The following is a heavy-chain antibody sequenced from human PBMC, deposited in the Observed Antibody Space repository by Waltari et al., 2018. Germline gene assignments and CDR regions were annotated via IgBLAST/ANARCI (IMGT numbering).Heavy chain of an antibody. CDR2: INTDGSST. CDR1: GFTFSSYW. D-gene: IGHD3-9*01. V-gene: IGHV3-74*01. CDR3: ARAPFDWLLHDAFDI. J-gene: IGHJ3*02. Sequence: EVQLVESGGGLVQPGGSLRLSCAASGFTFSSYWMHWVRQAPGKGLVWVSRINTDGSSTSYADSVKGRFTISRDNAKNTLYLQMNSLRAEDTAVYYCARAPFDWLLHDAFDIWGQGTMVTVSS.